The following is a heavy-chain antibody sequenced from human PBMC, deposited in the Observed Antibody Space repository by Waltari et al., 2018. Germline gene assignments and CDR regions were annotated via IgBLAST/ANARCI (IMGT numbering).Heavy chain of an antibody. J-gene: IGHJ5*02. Sequence: EVQLVQSGAEVTKPGATVKLSCKAAGYTFTDYYIHWVQQAPGKGLEWMGRVDPADSETIYAEKFQGRVTITADTSTDTAYMELSSLRSEDTAVYYCATVLTTVPTYWFDPWGQGTLSPSPQ. D-gene: IGHD4-4*01. CDR2: VDPADSET. V-gene: IGHV1-69-2*01. CDR3: ATVLTTVPTYWFDP. CDR1: GYTFTDYY.